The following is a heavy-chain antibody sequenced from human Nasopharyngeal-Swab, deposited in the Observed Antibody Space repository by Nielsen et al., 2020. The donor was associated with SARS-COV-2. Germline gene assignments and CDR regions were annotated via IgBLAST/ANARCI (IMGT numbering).Heavy chain of an antibody. CDR2: IYTSGST. V-gene: IGHV4-4*07. CDR1: GGSISSYY. CDR3: ARDLIGGVELRFLEWLSAGGFDP. J-gene: IGHJ5*02. Sequence: SETLSLTCTVSGGSISSYYWSWIRKPAGKGLEWIGRIYTSGSTNYNPSLKSRVTMSVDTSKNQFSLKLSSVTAADTAVYYCARDLIGGVELRFLEWLSAGGFDPWGQGTLVTVSS. D-gene: IGHD3-3*01.